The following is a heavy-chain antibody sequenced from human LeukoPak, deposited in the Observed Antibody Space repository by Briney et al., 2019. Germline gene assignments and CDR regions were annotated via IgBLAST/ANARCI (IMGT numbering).Heavy chain of an antibody. Sequence: SETLSLACTVSGGSISSYYWSWIRQPPGKGLEWIGYIYYSGSTNYNPSLKSRVTISVDTSKNQFSLKLSSVTAADTAVYYCARLSGMVRGVIFDYWGQGILVTVSS. CDR3: ARLSGMVRGVIFDY. CDR1: GGSISSYY. J-gene: IGHJ4*02. D-gene: IGHD3-10*01. V-gene: IGHV4-59*01. CDR2: IYYSGST.